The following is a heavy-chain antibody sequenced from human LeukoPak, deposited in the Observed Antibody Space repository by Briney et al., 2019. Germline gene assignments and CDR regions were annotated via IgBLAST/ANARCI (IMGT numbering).Heavy chain of an antibody. CDR2: INHSGST. D-gene: IGHD2-15*01. V-gene: IGHV4-34*01. J-gene: IGHJ4*02. CDR1: GGSFSGYY. CDR3: ARGPIIVYCSGGSCLRNFNFDY. Sequence: SETLSLTCAVYGGSFSGYYWSWLRQPPGKGLEWIREINHSGSTNYNPSLKSRVTISVDASKNQFSLKLSSVTAADTAVYYWARGPIIVYCSGGSCLRNFNFDYWGQGTLVTVSS.